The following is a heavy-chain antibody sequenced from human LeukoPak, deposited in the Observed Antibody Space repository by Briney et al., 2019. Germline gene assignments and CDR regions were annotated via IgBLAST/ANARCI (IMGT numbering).Heavy chain of an antibody. CDR1: GFTFSSYA. J-gene: IGHJ5*02. CDR2: ISSASGSI. D-gene: IGHD3-10*01. CDR3: ATRILLWFGESIYP. Sequence: GGSLRLSCAASGFTFSSYAMSWVRQAPGKGLEWVSYISSASGSIYYADSVKGRFTISRDNAKNSLFLQMNSLRAEDTAVYYCATRILLWFGESIYPWGQGTLVTVSS. V-gene: IGHV3-48*04.